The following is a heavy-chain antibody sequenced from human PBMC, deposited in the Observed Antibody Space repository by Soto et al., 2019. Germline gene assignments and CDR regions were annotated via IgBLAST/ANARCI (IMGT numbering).Heavy chain of an antibody. CDR2: IYGGGTT. CDR1: GFTVSSKY. V-gene: IGHV3-53*01. D-gene: IGHD6-19*01. CDR3: VQTTGWPGFAF. J-gene: IGHJ4*02. Sequence: EAQLVESGGGLIQPGGSLRLSCAASGFTVSSKYMTWVRQAPGKGLEWVSVIYGGGTTYYADSVKGRFTISRDNSKNTFYLQMNSLRAEDTAVYYCVQTTGWPGFAFWGQGTLVTVSS.